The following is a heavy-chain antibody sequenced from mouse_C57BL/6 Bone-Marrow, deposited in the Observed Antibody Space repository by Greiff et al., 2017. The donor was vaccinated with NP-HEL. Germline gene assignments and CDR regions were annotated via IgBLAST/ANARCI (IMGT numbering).Heavy chain of an antibody. CDR3: ARKGETAQATEGFAY. Sequence: VHLVESGPGLVAPSQSLSITCTVSGFSLTSYAISWVRQPPGKGLEWLGVIWTGGGTNYNSALKSRLSISKDNSKSQVFLKMNSLQTDDTARYYCARKGETAQATEGFAYWGQGTLVTVSA. D-gene: IGHD3-2*02. J-gene: IGHJ3*01. CDR1: GFSLTSYA. CDR2: IWTGGGT. V-gene: IGHV2-9-1*01.